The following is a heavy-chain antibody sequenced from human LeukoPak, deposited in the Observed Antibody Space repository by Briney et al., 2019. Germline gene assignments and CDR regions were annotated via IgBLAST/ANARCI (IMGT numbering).Heavy chain of an antibody. Sequence: GASVKVSCKASGYTFTSYAMNWVRQAPGQGLEWMGWINIYNGNTKYVQKLQGRVTMTTDKSTSTIFMELRSLRSDDTAVYYCAGSKKGGYSLFDYWGQGTLVTVSS. CDR3: AGSKKGGYSLFDY. D-gene: IGHD2-15*01. J-gene: IGHJ4*02. CDR2: INIYNGNT. V-gene: IGHV1-18*01. CDR1: GYTFTSYA.